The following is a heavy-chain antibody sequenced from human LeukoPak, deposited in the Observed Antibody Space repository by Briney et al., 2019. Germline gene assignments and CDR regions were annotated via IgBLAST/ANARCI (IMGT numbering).Heavy chain of an antibody. CDR3: ARDLGGDSSGYWDY. V-gene: IGHV3-21*01. Sequence: GGSLRLSCAASGFTFSSYSMNWVRQAPGKGLEWVSSISSSSSYIYYADSVKGRFTISRDNAKNSLYLQMNSLRAEDTAVYYCARDLGGDSSGYWDYWGQGTLVTVSS. CDR2: ISSSSSYI. CDR1: GFTFSSYS. J-gene: IGHJ4*02. D-gene: IGHD3-22*01.